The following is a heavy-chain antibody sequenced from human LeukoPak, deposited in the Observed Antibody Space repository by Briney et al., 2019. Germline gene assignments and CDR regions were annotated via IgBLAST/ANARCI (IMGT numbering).Heavy chain of an antibody. J-gene: IGHJ6*03. CDR3: ARAYSSSSHYYYYYMDV. D-gene: IGHD6-6*01. CDR2: IYSSGST. Sequence: KPSETLSLTCTVSGDSISSYYWSWIRQPAGKGLEWIGRIYSSGSTNYNPSLKSRVTMSVDTSKNQFSLKLSSVTAADTAVYYCARAYSSSSHYYYYYMDVWGKGTTVTVSS. V-gene: IGHV4-4*07. CDR1: GDSISSYY.